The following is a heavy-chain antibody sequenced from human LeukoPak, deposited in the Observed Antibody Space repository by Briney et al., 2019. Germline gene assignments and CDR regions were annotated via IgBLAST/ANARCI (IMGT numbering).Heavy chain of an antibody. CDR2: IKSKTDGGTT. Sequence: NPGGSLRLSCAASGFTFSNAWMSWVRQAPGKGLEWVGRIKSKTDGGTTDYAAPVKGRFTISRDDSKNTLYLQMNSLKTEDTAVYYCTTDPLPDYGDHYFDYWGQGTLVTVSS. CDR3: TTDPLPDYGDHYFDY. D-gene: IGHD4-17*01. CDR1: GFTFSNAW. V-gene: IGHV3-15*01. J-gene: IGHJ4*02.